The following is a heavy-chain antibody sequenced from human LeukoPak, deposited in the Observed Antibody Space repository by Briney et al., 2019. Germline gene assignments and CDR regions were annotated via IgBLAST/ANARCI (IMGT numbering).Heavy chain of an antibody. CDR2: IWYDGSNK. V-gene: IGHV3-33*01. D-gene: IGHD3-22*01. Sequence: GRSLRLSCAASGFTFSSYGMHWVRQAPGKGLEWVAVIWYDGSNKYYADSVKGRFTISRDNSKNTLYLQMNSLRAEDTAVYYCARGVDYYDSSGYYYYGPFDYWGQGTLVTVSS. CDR3: ARGVDYYDSSGYYYYGPFDY. J-gene: IGHJ4*02. CDR1: GFTFSSYG.